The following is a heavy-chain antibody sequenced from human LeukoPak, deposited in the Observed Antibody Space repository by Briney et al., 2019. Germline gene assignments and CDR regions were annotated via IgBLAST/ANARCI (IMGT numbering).Heavy chain of an antibody. Sequence: PGGSLRLSCVGSGFTFSSYAMSWVRQAPGKGLEWVSSIVGSGYTTYYADSVKGRSTISRDNSKNTVYLQMNCLRAEDTAVYYCALLGLNWGQGTLVTVSS. CDR3: ALLGLN. J-gene: IGHJ4*02. CDR2: IVGSGYTT. D-gene: IGHD2-15*01. V-gene: IGHV3-23*01. CDR1: GFTFSSYA.